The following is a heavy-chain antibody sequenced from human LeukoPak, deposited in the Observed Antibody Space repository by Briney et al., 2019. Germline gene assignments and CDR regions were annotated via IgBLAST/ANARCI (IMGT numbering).Heavy chain of an antibody. D-gene: IGHD2/OR15-2a*01. CDR2: ISESGGTT. J-gene: IGHJ4*02. Sequence: GGSLRLSCTASGFTFRNYAMTWVRQAPGKGLEWVSTISESGGTTYYADSVQGRLSISRDNSKNTLSLQMNSLRAEDTAVYYCAKPSSIVIVPTALQRSLDYWGQGALVTVSS. CDR1: GFTFRNYA. V-gene: IGHV3-23*01. CDR3: AKPSSIVIVPTALQRSLDY.